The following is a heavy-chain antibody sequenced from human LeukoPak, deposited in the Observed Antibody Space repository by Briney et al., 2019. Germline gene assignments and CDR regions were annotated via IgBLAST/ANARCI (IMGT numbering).Heavy chain of an antibody. CDR1: GYTFTSYD. J-gene: IGHJ4*02. D-gene: IGHD5-24*01. CDR3: ARGISSDGYNGC. CDR2: MNPNSGNT. V-gene: IGHV1-8*01. Sequence: ASVKVSCKASGYTFTSYDINWVRQATGQGLEWMGWMNPNSGNTSYAQKFQGRVTMTRNTSISTAYMELSSLRSEDTAVYYCARGISSDGYNGCWGQGTLVTVSS.